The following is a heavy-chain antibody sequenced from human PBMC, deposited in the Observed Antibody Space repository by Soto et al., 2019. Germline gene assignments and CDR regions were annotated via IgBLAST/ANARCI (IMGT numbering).Heavy chain of an antibody. D-gene: IGHD2-2*01. V-gene: IGHV1-69*13. CDR3: ARAIVLVPAAIEPRNWFDP. Sequence: ASVKVSCKASGGTFSIYAISWVRQAPGQGLEWMGGIIPIFGTANYAQKFQGRVTITADESTSTAYMELSSLRSEDTAVYYCARAIVLVPAAIEPRNWFDPRGQGTLVTVSS. J-gene: IGHJ5*02. CDR1: GGTFSIYA. CDR2: IIPIFGTA.